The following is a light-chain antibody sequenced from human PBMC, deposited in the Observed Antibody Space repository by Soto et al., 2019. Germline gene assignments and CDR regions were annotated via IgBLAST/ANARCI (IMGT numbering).Light chain of an antibody. CDR1: SSDVGGYNY. CDR2: GVT. Sequence: QSALTQPASVSGSPGQSITISCTGTSSDVGGYNYVSWYQQNPGKAPKLMIYGVTNRPSGVSNRFSGSKSGNTASLTISGLQAEDEADYFCSSYSISTAYLFGTGTKLTVL. CDR3: SSYSISTAYL. V-gene: IGLV2-14*01. J-gene: IGLJ1*01.